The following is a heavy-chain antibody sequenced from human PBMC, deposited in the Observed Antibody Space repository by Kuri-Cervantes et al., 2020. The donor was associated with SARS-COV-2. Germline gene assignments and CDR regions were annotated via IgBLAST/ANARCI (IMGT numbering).Heavy chain of an antibody. CDR2: IIPIFGTA. V-gene: IGHV1-69*05. CDR3: ARGDVAARPDY. D-gene: IGHD6-6*01. CDR1: GGTFSSYA. Sequence: SVKVSCKASGGTFSSYAISWVRQAPGQGLEWMGGIIPIFGTANYAQKFQGRVTMTRDTSTSTVYMELRSLRSDDTAVYYCARGDVAARPDYWGQGTLVTVSS. J-gene: IGHJ4*02.